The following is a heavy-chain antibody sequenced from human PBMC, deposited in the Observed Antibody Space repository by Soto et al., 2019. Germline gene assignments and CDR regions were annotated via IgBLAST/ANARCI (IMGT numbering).Heavy chain of an antibody. J-gene: IGHJ6*02. CDR1: GGTFSSYA. CDR2: IIPIFGTA. Sequence: SVKVSCKASGGTFSSYAISWVRQAPGQGLEWMGGIIPIFGTANYAQKFQGRVTITADESTSTAYMELSSLRSEDTAVYYCARAEEDITIFGVVIRGPKYGMDVWGQGTTVTVSS. D-gene: IGHD3-3*01. CDR3: ARAEEDITIFGVVIRGPKYGMDV. V-gene: IGHV1-69*13.